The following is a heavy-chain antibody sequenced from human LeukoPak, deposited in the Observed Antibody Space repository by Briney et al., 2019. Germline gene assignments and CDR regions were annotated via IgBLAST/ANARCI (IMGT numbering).Heavy chain of an antibody. Sequence: GGSLRLSCAASGFTFSSYAMSWVRQAPGKGLEWVSAISGSGGSTYYADSVKGRFTTSRDNSKNTLYLQMNSLRAEDTAVYYCAKAVRSSTSPGYYYYYGMDVWGQGTTVTVSS. CDR3: AKAVRSSTSPGYYYYYGMDV. CDR1: GFTFSSYA. D-gene: IGHD2-2*01. CDR2: ISGSGGST. V-gene: IGHV3-23*01. J-gene: IGHJ6*02.